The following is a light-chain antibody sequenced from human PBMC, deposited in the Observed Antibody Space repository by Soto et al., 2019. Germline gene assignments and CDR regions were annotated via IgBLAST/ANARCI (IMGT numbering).Light chain of an antibody. J-gene: IGKJ2*01. Sequence: EVVLTQSPATLSLSPGDRAILSCRASQTIGNYLAWYQHKLGQAPRLLIYDAYNRATGIPARFSGSGSGTDFTLTISSLEPEDFAVYYCQQRSDWPSFGQGTKLEIK. CDR3: QQRSDWPS. CDR1: QTIGNY. CDR2: DAY. V-gene: IGKV3-11*01.